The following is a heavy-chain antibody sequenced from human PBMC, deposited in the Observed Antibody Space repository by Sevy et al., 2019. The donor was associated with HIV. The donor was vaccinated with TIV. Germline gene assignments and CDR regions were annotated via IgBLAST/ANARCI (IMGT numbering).Heavy chain of an antibody. D-gene: IGHD2-15*01. Sequence: GGSLRLSCAASGFTFSGSAMHWVRQASGKGLEWIGRIKNKGNNYATAYGASVKGRFTISRDDSKNTAYLQMNSLKTEDTDLYYCARHYIDCRGGSCSSDYFDYWGQGTLVSVSS. J-gene: IGHJ4*02. CDR1: GFTFSGSA. CDR3: ARHYIDCRGGSCSSDYFDY. V-gene: IGHV3-73*01. CDR2: IKNKGNNYAT.